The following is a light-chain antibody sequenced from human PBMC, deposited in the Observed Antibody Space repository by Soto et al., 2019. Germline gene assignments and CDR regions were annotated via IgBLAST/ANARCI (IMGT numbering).Light chain of an antibody. CDR3: TSHAGSNNYV. V-gene: IGLV2-8*01. CDR2: EVS. Sequence: QSALTQPPSASGSPGQSVTISCTGTSSDVGGYNYVSWYQQHPGKAPKLIISEVSKRPSGVPDRFSGSKSGNTASLTVSGLQAEDEADDYCTSHAGSNNYVFGTGTKVTVL. CDR1: SSDVGGYNY. J-gene: IGLJ1*01.